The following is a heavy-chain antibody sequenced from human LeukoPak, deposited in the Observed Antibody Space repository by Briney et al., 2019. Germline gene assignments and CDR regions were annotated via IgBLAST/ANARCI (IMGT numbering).Heavy chain of an antibody. CDR2: INHSGST. V-gene: IGHV4-34*01. CDR1: GGSFSGYY. D-gene: IGHD7-27*01. CDR3: ARQRYWGSYFDY. J-gene: IGHJ4*02. Sequence: SETLSLTCAVYGGSFSGYYWSWIRQPPGKGLEWIGEINHSGSTNYNPSLKSRVTISVDTSKNQFSLKLSSVTAADTAVYYCARQRYWGSYFDYWGQGTLVTVSS.